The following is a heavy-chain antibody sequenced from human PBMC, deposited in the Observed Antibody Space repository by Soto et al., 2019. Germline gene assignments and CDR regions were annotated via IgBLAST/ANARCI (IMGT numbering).Heavy chain of an antibody. CDR2: VSSSGSTI. CDR1: GFTFSSYS. D-gene: IGHD3-9*01. V-gene: IGHV3-48*01. J-gene: IGHJ3*02. CDR3: AKDRELRYFDWAHDAFDI. Sequence: HPGGSLRLSCAASGFTFSSYSMNWVRQAPGKGLEWVSYVSSSGSTIYYADSVKGRFTISRDNSKNTLYLQMNSLRAEDTAVYYCAKDRELRYFDWAHDAFDIWGQGTMVTVSS.